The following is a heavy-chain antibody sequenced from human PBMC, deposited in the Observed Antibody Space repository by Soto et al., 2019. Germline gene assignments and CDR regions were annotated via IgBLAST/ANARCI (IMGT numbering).Heavy chain of an antibody. V-gene: IGHV3-23*01. CDR1: GFTFSNYA. J-gene: IGHJ4*02. Sequence: VHLLEFGGGLVQPGRSLRLSCAASGFTFSNYAMNWVRQAPGKGLEWVSGITGSGGTTFYADSVKGRFTISRDNSKNTVYLQMTSVRADDTAVYYCAKEYTSTSKGSFDYWGQGALVTVSS. D-gene: IGHD1-26*01. CDR2: ITGSGGTT. CDR3: AKEYTSTSKGSFDY.